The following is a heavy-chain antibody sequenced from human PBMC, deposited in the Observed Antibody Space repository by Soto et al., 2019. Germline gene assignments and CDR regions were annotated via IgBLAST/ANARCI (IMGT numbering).Heavy chain of an antibody. Sequence: GGTLRLSCAASEFTFSSYWMHWVRQAPGKGLVWVSRIDNGGSGTSYADSVKGRFTISRDNAKNTLYLQMNSLRAEDTAVYFCARGRSGVPYGLDVWGQGTTVTVSS. CDR3: ARGRSGVPYGLDV. CDR1: EFTFSSYW. D-gene: IGHD1-26*01. J-gene: IGHJ6*02. V-gene: IGHV3-74*01. CDR2: IDNGGSGT.